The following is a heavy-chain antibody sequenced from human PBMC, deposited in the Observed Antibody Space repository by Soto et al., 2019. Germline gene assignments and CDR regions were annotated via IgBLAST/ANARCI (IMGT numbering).Heavy chain of an antibody. CDR3: ARDLAAGNCDY. J-gene: IGHJ4*02. V-gene: IGHV1-18*01. Sequence: ASVKVSCKASGYNFTNYAMHWVRQARGQRLEWMGWISAYNGNTNYAQKLQGRVTMTTDTSTSTAYMELRSLRSDDTAVYYCARDLAAGNCDYWGQGTLVTVSS. CDR2: ISAYNGNT. CDR1: GYNFTNYA. D-gene: IGHD6-13*01.